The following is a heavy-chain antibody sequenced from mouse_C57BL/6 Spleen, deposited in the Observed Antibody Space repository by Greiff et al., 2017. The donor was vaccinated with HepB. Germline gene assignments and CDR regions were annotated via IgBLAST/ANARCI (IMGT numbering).Heavy chain of an antibody. CDR3: ARNCDYGNYGAMDY. V-gene: IGHV2-2*01. CDR1: GFSLTSYG. D-gene: IGHD2-1*01. Sequence: VQLQQSGPGLVQPSQSLSITCTVSGFSLTSYGVHWVRQSPGKGLEWLGVICSGGSTDYNAAFISRLSISKDNSKSQVFVKMNSLQADDTAIYYCARNCDYGNYGAMDYWGQGTSVTVSS. J-gene: IGHJ4*01. CDR2: ICSGGST.